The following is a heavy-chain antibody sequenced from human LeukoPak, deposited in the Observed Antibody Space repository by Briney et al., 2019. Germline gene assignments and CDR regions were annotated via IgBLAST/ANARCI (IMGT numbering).Heavy chain of an antibody. V-gene: IGHV1-2*02. CDR1: GYTFTGYY. Sequence: ASVKVSCKASGYTFTGYYMHWVRQAPGQGLEWMGWINPNSGGTNYAQKFQGRVTMTRDTSISTAYMELSRLRSDDTAVYYCARMSDDFSYYGMDVWGQGTTVTVSS. CDR3: ARMSDDFSYYGMDV. CDR2: INPNSGGT. J-gene: IGHJ6*02.